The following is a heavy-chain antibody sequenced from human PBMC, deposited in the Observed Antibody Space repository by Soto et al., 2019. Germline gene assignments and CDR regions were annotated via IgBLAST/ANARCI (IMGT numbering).Heavy chain of an antibody. V-gene: IGHV3-33*01. J-gene: IGHJ3*02. Sequence: SVGSLRLSGAASGFTFSSYDMHWVRQAPGKGLEWVAVIWSDGSTEYSTESVKGRFTISRDNSQNTLYLQINSLRADDTAVFYCARGGVYGDSDSFDIWGQGTMVTVSS. CDR1: GFTFSSYD. CDR2: IWSDGSTE. CDR3: ARGGVYGDSDSFDI. D-gene: IGHD4-17*01.